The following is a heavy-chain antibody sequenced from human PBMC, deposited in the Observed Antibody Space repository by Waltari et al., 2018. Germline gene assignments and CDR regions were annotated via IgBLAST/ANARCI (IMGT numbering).Heavy chain of an antibody. V-gene: IGHV3-73*01. D-gene: IGHD6-19*01. CDR1: GFPFSAST. Sequence: EVQVVESGGGLVQPGGSLKLSCATSGFPFSASTIHWVRQTSGKGLEWVGRIRRQPYNYATAYAASVIGRFTISRDDSRNTAYLQMNSLMTEDTAVYYCTAGAVTGTDFWGQGTLVTVSS. CDR3: TAGAVTGTDF. CDR2: IRRQPYNYAT. J-gene: IGHJ4*02.